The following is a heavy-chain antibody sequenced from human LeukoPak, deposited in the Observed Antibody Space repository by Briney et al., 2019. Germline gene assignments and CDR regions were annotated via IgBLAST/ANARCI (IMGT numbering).Heavy chain of an antibody. Sequence: GASVKVSCKASGFTFTSSAMQWVRQARGQRLEWRGWIVVGSGNTNSAQKFQERVTITRDMSTSTAYMELSSLRSEDTAVYYCAAEVGILTGYYHYGMDVWGQGTTVTVSS. V-gene: IGHV1-58*02. J-gene: IGHJ6*02. CDR3: AAEVGILTGYYHYGMDV. CDR1: GFTFTSSA. D-gene: IGHD3-9*01. CDR2: IVVGSGNT.